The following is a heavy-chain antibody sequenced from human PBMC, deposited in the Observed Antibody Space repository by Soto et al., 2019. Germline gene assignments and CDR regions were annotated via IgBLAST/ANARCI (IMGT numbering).Heavy chain of an antibody. CDR2: ISSNGGTT. Sequence: EVQLAESGGGMVQPGGSLRLSCVASGFTFSSYDMHWVRQAPGKGLEYVSSISSNGGTTYYGNSVKGRVTISRDNSKNTLSLKMGSLRAEDMAVYYCVRRVSGNYDYWGQGTLVTVSS. CDR3: VRRVSGNYDY. D-gene: IGHD1-7*01. CDR1: GFTFSSYD. J-gene: IGHJ4*02. V-gene: IGHV3-64*01.